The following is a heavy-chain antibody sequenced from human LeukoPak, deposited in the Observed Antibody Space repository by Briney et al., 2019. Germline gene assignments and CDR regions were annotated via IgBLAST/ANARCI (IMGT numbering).Heavy chain of an antibody. D-gene: IGHD6-6*01. V-gene: IGHV3-15*01. J-gene: IGHJ6*02. CDR1: GFTFSNAW. CDR2: IKSKTDGGTT. Sequence: GGSLRLSCAASGFTFSNAWMSWVRQAPGKGLEWVGRIKSKTDGGTTDYAAPVKGRFTISRDDSKNTLYLQMNSLKTEDTAVYFCARDSSSSNYYYGMDVWGQGTTVIVSS. CDR3: ARDSSSSNYYYGMDV.